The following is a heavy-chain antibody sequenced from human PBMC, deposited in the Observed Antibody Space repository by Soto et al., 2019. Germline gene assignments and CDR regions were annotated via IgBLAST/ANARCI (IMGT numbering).Heavy chain of an antibody. J-gene: IGHJ4*02. CDR1: GYGFTTYG. V-gene: IGHV1-18*01. D-gene: IGHD1-26*01. Sequence: QVHLVQSGAEVKKPGASVKVSSKGSGYGFTTYGITWVRQAPGQGLEWMAWISAHNGNTNYAQKLQGRVTVTRDTSTSTAYMELRSLRSDDTAVYYCASGRYGDYWGQGALVTVSS. CDR2: ISAHNGNT. CDR3: ASGRYGDY.